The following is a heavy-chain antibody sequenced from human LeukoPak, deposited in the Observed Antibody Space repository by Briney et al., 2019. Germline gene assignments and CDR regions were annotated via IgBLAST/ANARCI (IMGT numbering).Heavy chain of an antibody. V-gene: IGHV3-21*01. CDR2: ISSSSSYI. J-gene: IGHJ5*01. CDR3: ARGALDAATPFDS. D-gene: IGHD2-15*01. Sequence: GGSLRLSCAASGFTFTSYTMNWVRQAPGKGLEWVSSISSSSSYIYYADSLKGRFTISRDNAKKSVYLQMNSLRAEDTAVYYCARGALDAATPFDSWGQGTLVTVSS. CDR1: GFTFTSYT.